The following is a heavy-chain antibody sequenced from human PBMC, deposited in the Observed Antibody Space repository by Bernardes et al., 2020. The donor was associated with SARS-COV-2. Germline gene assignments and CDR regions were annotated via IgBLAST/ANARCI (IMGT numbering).Heavy chain of an antibody. CDR1: GGSISAYY. CDR3: AKGGPYRWNNRLS. J-gene: IGHJ4*02. D-gene: IGHD1-1*01. Sequence: SETLSLTRAVYGGSISAYYWTWIRQPPGKGLEWIGEINQSGRSNYNPSLKGRVTMSVDTSKNEFSLKLTSVTAADTAVYYCAKGGPYRWNNRLSWGQGVPVTVSS. CDR2: INQSGRS. V-gene: IGHV4-34*01.